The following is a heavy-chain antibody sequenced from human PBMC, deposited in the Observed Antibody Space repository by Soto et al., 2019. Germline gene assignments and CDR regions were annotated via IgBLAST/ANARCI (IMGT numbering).Heavy chain of an antibody. CDR3: TTDYYYYDSSGYANWYFDI. CDR1: GFTFSNAW. V-gene: IGHV3-15*01. D-gene: IGHD3-22*01. J-gene: IGHJ2*01. Sequence: EVQLVESGGGLVKPGGSLRLSCAASGFTFSNAWMSWVRQAPGKGLEWVGRIKSKTDGGTTDYAAPVKGRFTISRDDSKNTLYLQMNSLKTEDTAVYYCTTDYYYYDSSGYANWYFDIWGRGTLVTVSS. CDR2: IKSKTDGGTT.